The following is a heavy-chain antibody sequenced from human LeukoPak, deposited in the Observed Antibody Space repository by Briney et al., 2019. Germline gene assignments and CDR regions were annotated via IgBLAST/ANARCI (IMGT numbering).Heavy chain of an antibody. CDR2: ISSSSSYI. V-gene: IGHV3-21*04. J-gene: IGHJ2*01. CDR3: AKGRAPYWYFDL. Sequence: PGGSLRLSCAASGFTFDDYGMSWVRQAPGKGLEWVSSISSSSSYIYYADSVKGRFTISRDNAKNSLYLQMNSLRAEDTALYYCAKGRAPYWYFDLWGRGTLVTVSS. CDR1: GFTFDDYG.